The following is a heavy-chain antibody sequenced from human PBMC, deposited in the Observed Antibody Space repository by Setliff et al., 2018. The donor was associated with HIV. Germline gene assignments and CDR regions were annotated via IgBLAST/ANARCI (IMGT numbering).Heavy chain of an antibody. CDR3: TTDLGGSYHGWNY. V-gene: IGHV3-15*04. CDR2: IESKTDGGTT. D-gene: IGHD1-26*01. Sequence: PGGSLRLSCAASDFTVTNAWMNWVRQAPGKGLEWVGRIESKTDGGTTDYAAPVKGRFAISRDDSKNTLYLQMNSLKTEDTAVYYCTTDLGGSYHGWNYWGQGTLVTVSS. CDR1: DFTVTNAW. J-gene: IGHJ4*02.